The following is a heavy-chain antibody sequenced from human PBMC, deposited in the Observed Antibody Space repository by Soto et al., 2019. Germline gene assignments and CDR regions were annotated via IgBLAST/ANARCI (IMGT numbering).Heavy chain of an antibody. CDR2: IYNSGST. V-gene: IGHV4-59*12. J-gene: IGHJ4*02. CDR1: GGSISSYY. D-gene: IGHD3-10*01. Sequence: QVQLQESGPGLVKPSETLSLTCTVSGGSISSYYWTWIRQPPGKGLEWIGVIYNSGSTHDNPSLRSRVHISVDTSKNQFSLKLRSVTAADPAVYYCARMGYHYGSGGDPLDYWGQRTLVTLSS. CDR3: ARMGYHYGSGGDPLDY.